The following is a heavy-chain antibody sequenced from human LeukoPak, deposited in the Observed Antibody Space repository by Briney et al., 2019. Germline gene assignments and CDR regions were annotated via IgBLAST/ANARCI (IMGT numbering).Heavy chain of an antibody. CDR1: GFTFSSYW. CDR3: AKDVSGWYPRTYYYYYMDV. V-gene: IGHV3-7*01. J-gene: IGHJ6*03. Sequence: PGGSLRLSCAASGFTFSSYWMSWVRQAPGKGLEWVANIKQDGSEKYYVDSVKGRFTISRDNAKNSLYLQMNSLRAEDTAVYYCAKDVSGWYPRTYYYYYMDVWGKGTTVTISS. CDR2: IKQDGSEK. D-gene: IGHD6-19*01.